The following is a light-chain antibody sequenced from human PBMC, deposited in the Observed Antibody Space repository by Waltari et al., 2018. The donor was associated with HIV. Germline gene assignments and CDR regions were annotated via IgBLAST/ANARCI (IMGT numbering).Light chain of an antibody. Sequence: DIQMTQSPSTLSASVGDRVTITCRASQSISTWLAWYQQKPGKAPKLLIYKASNLERGVPSRFSGSGSGTQFTLTISSLQPDDFATYYCQQYDTDRTFGQGTKVEIK. CDR3: QQYDTDRT. J-gene: IGKJ1*01. CDR2: KAS. CDR1: QSISTW. V-gene: IGKV1-5*03.